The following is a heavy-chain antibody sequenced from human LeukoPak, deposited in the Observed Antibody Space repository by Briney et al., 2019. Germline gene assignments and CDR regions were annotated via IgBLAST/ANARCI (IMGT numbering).Heavy chain of an antibody. CDR2: INHSGST. CDR3: ARNLVWFGESSDY. D-gene: IGHD3-10*01. J-gene: IGHJ4*02. Sequence: TSETLSLTCAVYGGSFSGYYWSWIRQPPGKGLEWIGEINHSGSTNYNPSLKSRVTISVDTSKNQFSLKLSSVTAADTAVYYCARNLVWFGESSDYWGQGTLVTVSS. CDR1: GGSFSGYY. V-gene: IGHV4-34*01.